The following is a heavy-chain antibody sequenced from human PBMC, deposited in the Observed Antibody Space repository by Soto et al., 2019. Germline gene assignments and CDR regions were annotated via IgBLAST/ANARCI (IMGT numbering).Heavy chain of an antibody. CDR2: INPNSGGT. CDR3: AITSSSWYNWFDP. J-gene: IGHJ5*02. D-gene: IGHD6-13*01. Sequence: QVQLVQSGAEVKKPGASVKVSCKASGYTFTGYYMHWVRQAPGQGLEWMGWINPNSGGTNYAQKVQGRVTMSRDTSISTAYMELSRLRSDDTAVYYCAITSSSWYNWFDPWGQGTLFTVSS. V-gene: IGHV1-2*02. CDR1: GYTFTGYY.